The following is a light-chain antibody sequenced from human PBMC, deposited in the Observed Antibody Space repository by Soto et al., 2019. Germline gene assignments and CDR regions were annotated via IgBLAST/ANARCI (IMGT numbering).Light chain of an antibody. CDR3: QQYGTSEII. V-gene: IGKV3-20*01. CDR2: DTS. J-gene: IGKJ5*01. CDR1: QSLTNSF. Sequence: EIVFTESPGTLSLSTGERATLSCRASQSLTNSFIAWYQQKPGQAPRLLIYDTSSRATGIPDRFSGSGSGTDFTLTISRLEPEDFAVFFCQQYGTSEIIFGQGTRLEIK.